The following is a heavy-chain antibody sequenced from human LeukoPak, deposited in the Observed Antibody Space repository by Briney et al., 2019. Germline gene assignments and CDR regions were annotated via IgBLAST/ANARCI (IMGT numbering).Heavy chain of an antibody. D-gene: IGHD5-18*01. Sequence: SETLSLTCAVSGGSISSSNWWSWVRQPPGKGLEWIEEIYHSGSTNYNPFLKSRVTISVDKSKNQFSLKLSSVTAADTAVYYCACAIQLWLLGGMDVWGQGTTVTVSS. CDR1: GGSISSSNW. CDR3: ACAIQLWLLGGMDV. CDR2: IYHSGST. J-gene: IGHJ6*02. V-gene: IGHV4-4*02.